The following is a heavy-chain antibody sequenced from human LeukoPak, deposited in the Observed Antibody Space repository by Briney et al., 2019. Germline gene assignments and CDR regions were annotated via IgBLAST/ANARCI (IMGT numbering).Heavy chain of an antibody. CDR2: ISYDGSNK. D-gene: IGHD4-17*01. V-gene: IGHV3-30*18. CDR3: AKVDGDYPFDY. J-gene: IGHJ4*02. CDR1: GFTFSSYG. Sequence: GGSLRLSCAASGFTFSSYGMHWVRQAPGKGLEWVAVISYDGSNKYYADSAKGRFTISRDNSKDTLYLQMNSLRAEDTAVYYCAKVDGDYPFDYWGQGTLVTVSS.